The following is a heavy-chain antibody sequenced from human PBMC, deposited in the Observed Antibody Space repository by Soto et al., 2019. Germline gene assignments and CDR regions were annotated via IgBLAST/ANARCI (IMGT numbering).Heavy chain of an antibody. D-gene: IGHD2-21*02. CDR3: ALPSCGGDCYSPFDY. CDR1: GFSFISYA. Sequence: DVELLESGGGLVQPGGSLRLSCAASGFSFISYAMSWVRQTPGKGLEWVSTISGSDGKTFYADSVKGRFSISRDTSKNMLYLQMNNLRGDDTAVYYCALPSCGGDCYSPFDYWGQGTLVTVSS. CDR2: ISGSDGKT. J-gene: IGHJ4*02. V-gene: IGHV3-23*01.